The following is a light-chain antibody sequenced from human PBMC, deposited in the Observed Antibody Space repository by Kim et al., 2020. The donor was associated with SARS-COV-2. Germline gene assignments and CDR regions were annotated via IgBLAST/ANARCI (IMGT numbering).Light chain of an antibody. V-gene: IGLV3-1*01. CDR1: KLGDKY. CDR2: QDS. Sequence: SYELTQPPSVSVSPGQTASISCSGDKLGDKYVCWYQQKPGQSPVLVIYQDSNRASGIPERFSGSNSGDTATLTISGTQAMDEDDYYCQAWDSSTAVFGGGTQLTVL. J-gene: IGLJ2*01. CDR3: QAWDSSTAV.